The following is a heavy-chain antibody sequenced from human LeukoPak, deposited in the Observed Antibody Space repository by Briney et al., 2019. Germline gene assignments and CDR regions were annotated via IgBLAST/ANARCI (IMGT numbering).Heavy chain of an antibody. Sequence: PSKTLSLTCTVSGGSISSYYWSWIRQPPGKGLEWIGYIYYSGSTNYNPSLKSRVTISVDTSKNQFSLKLSSVTAADTAVYYCARDLKKSDYYYYGMDVWGQGTTVTVSS. V-gene: IGHV4-59*01. CDR2: IYYSGST. CDR1: GGSISSYY. J-gene: IGHJ6*02. CDR3: ARDLKKSDYYYYGMDV.